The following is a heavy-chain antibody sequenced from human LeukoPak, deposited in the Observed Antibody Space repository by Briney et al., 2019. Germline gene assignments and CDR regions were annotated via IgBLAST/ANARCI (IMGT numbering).Heavy chain of an antibody. V-gene: IGHV5-51*01. J-gene: IGHJ5*02. CDR2: IYPGDSDT. Sequence: GESLKISCKGSGYSFTSYWIGWVRQMPGKGLEWMGIIYPGDSDTRYSPSFQGQVTISANKSISTAYLQWSSLKASDTAMYYCARQGSSWSNWFDPWGQGTLVTVSS. CDR1: GYSFTSYW. CDR3: ARQGSSWSNWFDP. D-gene: IGHD6-13*01.